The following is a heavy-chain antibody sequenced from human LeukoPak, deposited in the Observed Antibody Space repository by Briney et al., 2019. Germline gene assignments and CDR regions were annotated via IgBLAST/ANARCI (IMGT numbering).Heavy chain of an antibody. CDR2: IYTSGST. J-gene: IGHJ6*03. Sequence: SETLSLTCAVYGGSFSGYYWSWIRQPPGKGLEWIGYIYTSGSTNYNPSLKSRVTISVDTSKNQFSLKLSSVTAADTAVYYCASSLTAYYMDVWGKGTTVTVSS. V-gene: IGHV4-4*09. D-gene: IGHD7-27*01. CDR3: ASSLTAYYMDV. CDR1: GGSFSGYY.